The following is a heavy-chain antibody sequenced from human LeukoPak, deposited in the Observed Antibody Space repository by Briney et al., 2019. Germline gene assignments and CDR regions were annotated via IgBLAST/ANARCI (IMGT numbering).Heavy chain of an antibody. J-gene: IGHJ4*02. CDR3: ARRLNNGDYGSDC. Sequence: GGSLRLSCAASGFTFSSYWMSWVRQAPGKGLEWVANIKQDGSEKYYVDSVKGRFTISRDNAKNSLYLQMSNLRAEDTAVYYCARRLNNGDYGSDCWGQGTLVTVSS. CDR1: GFTFSSYW. CDR2: IKQDGSEK. V-gene: IGHV3-7*01. D-gene: IGHD4-17*01.